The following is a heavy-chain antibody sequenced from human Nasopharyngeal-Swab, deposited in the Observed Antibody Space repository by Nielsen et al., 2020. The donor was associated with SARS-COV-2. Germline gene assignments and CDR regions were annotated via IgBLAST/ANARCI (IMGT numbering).Heavy chain of an antibody. CDR3: ARRAARYYDGMDV. Sequence: SETLSLTCAVYGGSFSGYYWSWIRQPPGKGLEWIGEINHSGSTNYNPSLKSRVTISVDTSKNQFSLKLSSVTAADTAVYYCARRAARYYDGMDVWGQGTTVTVSS. CDR1: GGSFSGYY. CDR2: INHSGST. V-gene: IGHV4-34*01. D-gene: IGHD6-6*01. J-gene: IGHJ6*02.